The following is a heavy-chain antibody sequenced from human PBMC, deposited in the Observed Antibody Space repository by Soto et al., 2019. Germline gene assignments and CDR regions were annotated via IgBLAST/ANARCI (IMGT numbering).Heavy chain of an antibody. D-gene: IGHD3-9*01. Sequence: PRGSLRLSCAASGFTFNSYAMNWVRQAPGKGLEWVSSISGGGGGTYYADSVKGRLTISRDNSKNTLYLQMNSLRAEDTALYYCARGSHYDILTAYHAFDYWGPGTLVTVSP. CDR1: GFTFNSYA. CDR2: ISGGGGGT. V-gene: IGHV3-23*01. J-gene: IGHJ4*02. CDR3: ARGSHYDILTAYHAFDY.